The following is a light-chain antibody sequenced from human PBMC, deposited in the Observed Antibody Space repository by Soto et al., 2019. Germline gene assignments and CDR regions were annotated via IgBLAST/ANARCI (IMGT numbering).Light chain of an antibody. CDR2: EVS. CDR1: SSDVGGYNY. CDR3: SSYTSSSNYV. Sequence: LTQPASASGSPGQSITISCTGTSSDVGGYNYVSWYQQHPGKAPKLMIYEVSNRPSGVSNRFSGSKSGNTASLTISGLQAEDEADYYCSSYTSSSNYVFGTGTKVTVL. V-gene: IGLV2-14*01. J-gene: IGLJ1*01.